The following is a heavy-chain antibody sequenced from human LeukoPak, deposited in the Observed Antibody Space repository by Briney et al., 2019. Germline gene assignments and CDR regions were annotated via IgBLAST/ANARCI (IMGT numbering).Heavy chain of an antibody. CDR1: GFTFSSYA. CDR2: ISGSGGST. Sequence: GGSLRLSCAASGFTFSSYAMSWVPQAPGKGLEWVSAISGSGGSTYYADSVKGRFTISRDNSKNTLYLQMNSLRAEDTAVYYCARGGYSYGVDYWGQGTLVTVSS. J-gene: IGHJ4*02. D-gene: IGHD5-18*01. CDR3: ARGGYSYGVDY. V-gene: IGHV3-23*01.